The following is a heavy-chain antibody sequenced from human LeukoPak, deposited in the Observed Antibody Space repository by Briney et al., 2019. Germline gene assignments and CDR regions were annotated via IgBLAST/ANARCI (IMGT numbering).Heavy chain of an antibody. CDR3: AKVFTAPPFNAFDI. CDR1: GFTFSSYG. V-gene: IGHV3-30*18. J-gene: IGHJ3*02. D-gene: IGHD5-18*01. CDR2: ISYDGSNK. Sequence: HPGGSLRLSCAASGFTFSSYGMHWVRQAPGKGLEWVAVISYDGSNKYYADSVKGRFTISRDNSKNTLYLQMNSLRAEDTAVYYCAKVFTAPPFNAFDIWGQGTMVTVSS.